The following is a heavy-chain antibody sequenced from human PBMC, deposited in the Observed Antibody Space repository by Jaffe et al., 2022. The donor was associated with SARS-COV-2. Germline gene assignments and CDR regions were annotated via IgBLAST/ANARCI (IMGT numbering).Heavy chain of an antibody. J-gene: IGHJ2*01. Sequence: QVQLVESGGGVVQPGRSLRLSCAASGFTFSSYGMHWVRQAPGKGLEWVAVISYDGSNKYYADSVKGRFTISRDNSKNTLYLQMNSLRAEDTAVYYCAKSSSGSYYYGYFDLWGRGTLVTVSS. D-gene: IGHD1-26*01. CDR2: ISYDGSNK. CDR1: GFTFSSYG. V-gene: IGHV3-30*18. CDR3: AKSSSGSYYYGYFDL.